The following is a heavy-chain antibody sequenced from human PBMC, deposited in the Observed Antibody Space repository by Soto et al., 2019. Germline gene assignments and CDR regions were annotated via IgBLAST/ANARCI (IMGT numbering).Heavy chain of an antibody. Sequence: QITLNESGPTVVRPTETLTLTCRFSGFSLTTSGVGVGWIRQSPGKAPEWLALIYWDDDKRYSASLKSRLTINKDTSKNQVVLTVSDLDPTDTDTYYCAHRVLRTVFGLVTTTAIYFDFWGQGTPVAVSS. CDR1: GFSLTTSGVG. J-gene: IGHJ4*02. CDR3: AHRVLRTVFGLVTTTAIYFDF. D-gene: IGHD3-3*01. V-gene: IGHV2-5*02. CDR2: IYWDDDK.